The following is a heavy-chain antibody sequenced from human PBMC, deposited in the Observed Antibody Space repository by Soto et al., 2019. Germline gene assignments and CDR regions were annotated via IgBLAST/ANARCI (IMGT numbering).Heavy chain of an antibody. J-gene: IGHJ4*02. CDR3: ARDGGYMTTVTLYYFDY. Sequence: GGALRLSCAASVFAFRSYAMHWFPEAPVKGLAWVAVISYDGSSKYYADSVKGRFTISRDNSKNTLYLQMNSLRAEDTAVYYCARDGGYMTTVTLYYFDYWGQGTLVTVSS. CDR2: ISYDGSSK. D-gene: IGHD4-17*01. V-gene: IGHV3-30-3*01. CDR1: VFAFRSYA.